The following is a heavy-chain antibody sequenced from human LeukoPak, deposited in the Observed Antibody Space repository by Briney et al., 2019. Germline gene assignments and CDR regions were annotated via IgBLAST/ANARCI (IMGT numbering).Heavy chain of an antibody. V-gene: IGHV3-23*01. Sequence: PGGTLRLSCAASGFTFSSYGMSWVRQAPGKGLEWVSAISGSGGSTYYADSVKGRFTISRDNSKNTLYLQMNSLRAEDTAVYYCAKGFEVVAATYFDYWGQGTLVTVPS. J-gene: IGHJ4*02. CDR2: ISGSGGST. CDR1: GFTFSSYG. D-gene: IGHD2-15*01. CDR3: AKGFEVVAATYFDY.